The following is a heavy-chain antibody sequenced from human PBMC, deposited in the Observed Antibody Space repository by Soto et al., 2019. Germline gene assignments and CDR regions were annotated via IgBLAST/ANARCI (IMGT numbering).Heavy chain of an antibody. J-gene: IGHJ6*02. CDR2: MSPNSGNT. CDR3: ARQWELSGYYYGMDV. D-gene: IGHD1-26*01. Sequence: ASVKVSCKASGYTFTTYDINWVRQATGQGLEWMGWMSPNSGNTGYAQKFQGRVTMTRDTSISTAYMELSSLRSDDTAVYYCARQWELSGYYYGMDVWGQGTTVTVSS. V-gene: IGHV1-8*01. CDR1: GYTFTTYD.